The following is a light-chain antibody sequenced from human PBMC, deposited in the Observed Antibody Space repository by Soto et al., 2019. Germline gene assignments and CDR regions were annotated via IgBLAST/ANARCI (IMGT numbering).Light chain of an antibody. CDR2: AAS. V-gene: IGKV1-39*01. J-gene: IGKJ2*02. Sequence: DIQMTQSPSSLSASVGDRVTITCRASQSISSYLNWYQQKPGKAPKLLIYAASSLQCGVPSRFSGSGSGTDFTLAISILLPEDFATYYCQQSYSTPPGTFGQGTKLEIK. CDR1: QSISSY. CDR3: QQSYSTPPGT.